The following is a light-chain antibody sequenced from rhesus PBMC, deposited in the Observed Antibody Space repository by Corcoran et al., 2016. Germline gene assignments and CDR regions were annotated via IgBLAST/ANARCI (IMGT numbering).Light chain of an antibody. CDR2: KAS. CDR1: QSISSW. CDR3: PATRNFWT. J-gene: IGKJ1*01. Sequence: DIQMTQSPSSLSASVGDTVTITCRASQSISSWLAWYQQKPGKAPKLLITKASSLQSGVPSRFSGSGSGTDFTLTISILPSEDFATYYYPATRNFWTFGQGTKVKIK. V-gene: IGKV1-22*01.